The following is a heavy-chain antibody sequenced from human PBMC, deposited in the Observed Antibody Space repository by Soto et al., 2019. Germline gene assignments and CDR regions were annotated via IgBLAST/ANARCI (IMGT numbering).Heavy chain of an antibody. CDR2: IKQDGSQR. CDR3: AREYTAWPLAYGLDV. V-gene: IGHV3-7*01. D-gene: IGHD2-2*02. Sequence: PGGSLRLSCEASEFTISTHWMTWVRQAPGKGLEWVANIKQDGSQRYYVDSVKGRFTISRDNAKNSVSLQMNSLRAEDTAVYYCAREYTAWPLAYGLDVWGQGTTVTVSS. J-gene: IGHJ6*02. CDR1: EFTISTHW.